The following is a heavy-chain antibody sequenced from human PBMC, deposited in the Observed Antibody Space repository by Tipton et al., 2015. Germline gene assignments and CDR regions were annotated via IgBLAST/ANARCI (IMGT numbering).Heavy chain of an antibody. J-gene: IGHJ5*02. V-gene: IGHV4-59*12. D-gene: IGHD5-18*01. Sequence: TLSLTCTVSGDSILNYYWNWIRLSPGKGLEWIGYIGDSGTTNYNPSLKSRVSMSVDKSKNQFSLQLNSVTAADTAVYYCARAMGISETYNWFDPWGQGTLVTVSS. CDR3: ARAMGISETYNWFDP. CDR1: GDSILNYY. CDR2: IGDSGTT.